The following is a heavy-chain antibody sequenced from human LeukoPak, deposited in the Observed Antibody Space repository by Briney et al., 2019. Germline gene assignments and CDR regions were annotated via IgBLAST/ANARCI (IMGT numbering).Heavy chain of an antibody. V-gene: IGHV1-2*02. CDR1: GYTLTELS. J-gene: IGHJ3*01. Sequence: ASVNVSCKVSGYTLTELSMHWVRQAPGKGLEWMGWIIHNSGGARFAQKFQGRVTMTTDTSINTSYMELSSLRSDDTAVYYCARLGDLVRGAFDAWGQGTMVTVSS. CDR3: ARLGDLVRGAFDA. D-gene: IGHD3-10*01. CDR2: IIHNSGGA.